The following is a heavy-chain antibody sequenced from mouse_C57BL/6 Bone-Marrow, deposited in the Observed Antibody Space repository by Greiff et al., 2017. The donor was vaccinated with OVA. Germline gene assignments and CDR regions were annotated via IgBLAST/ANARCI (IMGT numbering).Heavy chain of an antibody. Sequence: VQLQQPGAELVRPGTSVKLSCKASGYTFTSYWMHWVKQRPGQGLEWIGVIDPSDSYTNYNQKFKGKATLTVDTSSSTAYMQLSSLTSEDSAVYYCARFGLRRKGYYFDYWGQGTTRTVSS. CDR2: IDPSDSYT. CDR1: GYTFTSYW. J-gene: IGHJ2*01. D-gene: IGHD2-4*01. CDR3: ARFGLRRKGYYFDY. V-gene: IGHV1-59*01.